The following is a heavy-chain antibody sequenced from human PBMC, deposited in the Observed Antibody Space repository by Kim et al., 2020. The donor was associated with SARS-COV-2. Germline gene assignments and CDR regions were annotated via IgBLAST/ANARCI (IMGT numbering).Heavy chain of an antibody. CDR1: GGSFSGYY. CDR2: INHSGST. J-gene: IGHJ5*02. CDR3: ARGRIGSGWYRALNWFDP. Sequence: SETLSLTCAVYGGSFSGYYWSWIRQPPGKGLEWIGEINHSGSTNYNPSLKSRVTISVDTSKNQFSLKLSSVTAADTAVYYCARGRIGSGWYRALNWFDPWGQGTLVTVSS. D-gene: IGHD6-19*01. V-gene: IGHV4-34*01.